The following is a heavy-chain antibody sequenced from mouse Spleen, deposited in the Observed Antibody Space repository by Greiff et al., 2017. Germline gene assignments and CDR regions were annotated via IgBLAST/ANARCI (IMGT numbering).Heavy chain of an antibody. CDR2: IYPRSGNT. Sequence: VQLQQSGAELARPGASVKLSCKASGYTFTSYGISWVKQRTGQGLEWIGEIYPRSGNTYYNEKFKGKATLTADKSSSTAYMELRSLTSEDSAVYFCARGDYYGSTGRVFDYWGQGTTLTVSS. J-gene: IGHJ2*01. CDR1: GYTFTSYG. V-gene: IGHV1-81*01. CDR3: ARGDYYGSTGRVFDY. D-gene: IGHD1-1*01.